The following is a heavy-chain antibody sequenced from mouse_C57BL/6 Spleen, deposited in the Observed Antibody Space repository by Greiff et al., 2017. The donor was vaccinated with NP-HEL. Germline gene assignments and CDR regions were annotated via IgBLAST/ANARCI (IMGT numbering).Heavy chain of an antibody. V-gene: IGHV3-1*01. CDR2: ISYSGST. J-gene: IGHJ4*01. CDR1: GYSITSGYD. Sequence: VQLQQSGPGMVKPSQSLSLTCTVTGYSITSGYDWHWIRHFPGNKLEWMGYISYSGSTNYNPSLKSRISITHDTSKNHFFLKLNSVTTEDTATYYCARADYGSPMDYWGQGTSVTVSS. D-gene: IGHD1-1*01. CDR3: ARADYGSPMDY.